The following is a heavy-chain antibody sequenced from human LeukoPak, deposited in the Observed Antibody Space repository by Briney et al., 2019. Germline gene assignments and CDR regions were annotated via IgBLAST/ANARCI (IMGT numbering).Heavy chain of an antibody. CDR1: GGSISTSSYY. V-gene: IGHV4-39*01. Sequence: PSETLSLTCTVSGGSISTSSYYWGWIRQPPGKGLEWIGSIFYSGSTYYNPSLKSRVTISVDTSKNQFSLKLSSVTAADTAVYYCARGSIAAAADYWGQGTLVTVSS. J-gene: IGHJ4*02. D-gene: IGHD6-13*01. CDR3: ARGSIAAAADY. CDR2: IFYSGST.